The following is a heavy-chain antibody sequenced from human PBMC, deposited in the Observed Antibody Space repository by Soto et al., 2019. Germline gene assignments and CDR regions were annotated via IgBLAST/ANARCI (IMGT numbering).Heavy chain of an antibody. CDR2: IYSGGST. CDR3: ARGTGGDYDAFDI. V-gene: IGHV3-53*01. D-gene: IGHD4-17*01. J-gene: IGHJ3*02. Sequence: GGSLRLSCAASGFTVSSNYMSWVRQAPGKGLEWVSVIYSGGSTYYADSVKGRFTISRDNSKNTLYLQMNSLRAEDTAMYYCARGTGGDYDAFDIWGQGTMVTVSS. CDR1: GFTVSSNY.